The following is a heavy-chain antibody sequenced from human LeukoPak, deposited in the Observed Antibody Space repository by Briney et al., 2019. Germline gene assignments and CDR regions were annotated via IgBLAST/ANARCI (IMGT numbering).Heavy chain of an antibody. CDR3: ARDKDWAFDY. Sequence: PGGSLRLSCAASGFTFSTYSMNRVRQAPGKGLEWVSYIGTGSGIISYVDSVKGRFTISRDDAKNSLYLQMNSLRAEDAAVYYCARDKDWAFDYWGQGTLVTVSS. J-gene: IGHJ4*02. CDR1: GFTFSTYS. CDR2: IGTGSGII. V-gene: IGHV3-48*01. D-gene: IGHD3-9*01.